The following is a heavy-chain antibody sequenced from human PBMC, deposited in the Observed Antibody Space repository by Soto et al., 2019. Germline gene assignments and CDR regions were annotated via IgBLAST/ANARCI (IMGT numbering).Heavy chain of an antibody. D-gene: IGHD6-13*01. J-gene: IGHJ4*02. CDR2: IYSGGST. CDR1: GCTVSNNY. CDR3: ARESRLAAAGPIFDY. Sequence: GRPLRLSCTASGCTVSNNYISLVLQAQGKGLEWVSVIYSGGSTYYADSVKGRFTISRDNSKNTLYLQMNSLRAEDTAVYYCARESRLAAAGPIFDYWGQGTLVTVSS. V-gene: IGHV3-53*01.